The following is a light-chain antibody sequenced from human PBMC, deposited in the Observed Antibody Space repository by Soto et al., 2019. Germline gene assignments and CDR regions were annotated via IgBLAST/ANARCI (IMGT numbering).Light chain of an antibody. CDR2: AAS. CDR3: QQSYSTPRT. Sequence: DIQVTQSPSSLSASVGDRVTITCLASQSISSYLNWYQQKPGKAPKLLIYAASSLQSGVPSRFSGSGSGTDFTLTISSLQPEDFATYYCQQSYSTPRTFGPGTKVDNK. V-gene: IGKV1-39*01. CDR1: QSISSY. J-gene: IGKJ3*01.